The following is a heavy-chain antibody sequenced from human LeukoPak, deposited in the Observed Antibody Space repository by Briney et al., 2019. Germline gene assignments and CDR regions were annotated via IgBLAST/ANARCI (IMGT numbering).Heavy chain of an antibody. CDR2: INHSGST. V-gene: IGHV4-34*01. J-gene: IGHJ6*02. CDR1: GGSFSGYY. D-gene: IGHD6-19*01. Sequence: SETLSLTCAVYGGSFSGYYWSWIRQPPGKGLEWIGEINHSGSTNYNPSLKSRVTISVDTSKNQFSLKLSSVTAADTAVYYCARGSLAVAGIVLYYYYGMDVWGQGTTVTVSS. CDR3: ARGSLAVAGIVLYYYYGMDV.